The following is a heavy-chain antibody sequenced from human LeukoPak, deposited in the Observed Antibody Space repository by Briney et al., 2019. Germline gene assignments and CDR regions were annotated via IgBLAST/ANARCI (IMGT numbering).Heavy chain of an antibody. V-gene: IGHV1-2*02. CDR1: GYTFTGYY. CDR2: INPNSGGT. CDR3: ASDSGYSSGWSSYNWFDP. J-gene: IGHJ5*02. Sequence: ASVKVSCKASGYTFTGYYMHWVRQAPGQGLEWMGWINPNSGGTNYAQKFQGRVTMTRDTSISTAYMELSRLRSDDTAVYYCASDSGYSSGWSSYNWFDPWSQGTLVTVSS. D-gene: IGHD6-19*01.